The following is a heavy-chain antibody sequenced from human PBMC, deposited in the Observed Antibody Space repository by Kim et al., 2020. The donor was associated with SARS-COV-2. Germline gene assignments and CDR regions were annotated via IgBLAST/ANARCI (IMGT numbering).Heavy chain of an antibody. D-gene: IGHD4-17*01. Sequence: SETLSLTCAVYGGSFSGYYWSWIRQPPGKGLEWIGEINHSGSTNYNPSLKSRVTISVDTSKNQFSLKLSSVTAADTAVYYCARSTTVTTFYYYYYGMDVWGQGPTVTVSS. CDR1: GGSFSGYY. CDR2: INHSGST. J-gene: IGHJ6*02. CDR3: ARSTTVTTFYYYYYGMDV. V-gene: IGHV4-34*01.